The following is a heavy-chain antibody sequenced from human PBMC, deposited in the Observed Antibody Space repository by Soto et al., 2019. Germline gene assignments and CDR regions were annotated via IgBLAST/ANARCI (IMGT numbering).Heavy chain of an antibody. CDR1: EFTFSGSA. V-gene: IGHV3-73*01. CDR2: TRSSANSYAT. Sequence: EVQLVESGGGLVQPGGSLKLSCAASEFTFSGSAIHWVRQASGKGLEWVGRTRSSANSYATSYAASVKGRFTISRDDSKNTAFLQMNSLKSEDTALYYCTTRGYCSGGSCERLDYWGQGTLVTVSS. D-gene: IGHD2-15*01. CDR3: TTRGYCSGGSCERLDY. J-gene: IGHJ4*02.